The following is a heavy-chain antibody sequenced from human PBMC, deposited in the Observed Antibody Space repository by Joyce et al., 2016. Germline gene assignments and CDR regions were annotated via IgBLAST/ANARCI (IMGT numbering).Heavy chain of an antibody. CDR1: GFKFSNPG. Sequence: VLLVASGGGLVRPGGSLSLSCAASGFKFSNPGRTWGRQAPGKGREWVGRIKSKTDGETTDYAAPVKGRFTISRDDSKKTLYLQRHGLKTEDTAVYYCSSNTVLGDAFDIWGQGTMVSVSS. J-gene: IGHJ3*02. CDR3: SSNTVLGDAFDI. D-gene: IGHD4-17*01. V-gene: IGHV3-15*01. CDR2: IKSKTDGETT.